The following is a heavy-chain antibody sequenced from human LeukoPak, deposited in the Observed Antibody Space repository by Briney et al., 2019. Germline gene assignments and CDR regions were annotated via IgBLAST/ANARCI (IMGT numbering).Heavy chain of an antibody. CDR2: IYYSGST. J-gene: IGHJ6*02. CDR3: ARGGILYCSGGSCYEYYGMDV. Sequence: SETLSLTCTVSGVSIINSNHYWGWIRQPPGKGLEWIGSIYYSGSTYYKPSLESRVTISVDTSKNQFSLRLSSVTAADTAVYYCARGGILYCSGGSCYEYYGMDVWGQGTTVTVSS. D-gene: IGHD2-15*01. CDR1: GVSIINSNHY. V-gene: IGHV4-39*01.